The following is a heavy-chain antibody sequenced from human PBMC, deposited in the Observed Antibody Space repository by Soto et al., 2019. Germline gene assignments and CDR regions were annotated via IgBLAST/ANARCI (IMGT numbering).Heavy chain of an antibody. CDR2: ISYDGSNK. Sequence: GGSLRLSCAASGFTFSSYAMHWVRQAPGKGLEWVAVISYDGSNKYYADSVKGRFTISRDNSKNTLYLQMNSLRAEDTAVYYCERENWTNYYYYGMDVWGQGTTVTVYS. CDR1: GFTFSSYA. J-gene: IGHJ6*02. D-gene: IGHD1-1*01. CDR3: ERENWTNYYYYGMDV. V-gene: IGHV3-30-3*01.